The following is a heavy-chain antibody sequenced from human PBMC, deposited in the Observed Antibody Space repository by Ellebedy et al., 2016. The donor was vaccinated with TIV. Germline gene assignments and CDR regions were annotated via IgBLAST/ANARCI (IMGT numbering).Heavy chain of an antibody. V-gene: IGHV3-11*04. D-gene: IGHD6-19*01. CDR1: GFTFSDYY. CDR2: ISSSGSTI. Sequence: GGSLRLSCAASGFTFSDYYMSWIRQAPGKGLEWVSYISSSGSTIYYADSVKGRFTISRDNAKNSLYLQMNSLRAEDTAVYYCARDRRQWLVRSPRYYGMDVWGRGTTVTVSS. CDR3: ARDRRQWLVRSPRYYGMDV. J-gene: IGHJ6*02.